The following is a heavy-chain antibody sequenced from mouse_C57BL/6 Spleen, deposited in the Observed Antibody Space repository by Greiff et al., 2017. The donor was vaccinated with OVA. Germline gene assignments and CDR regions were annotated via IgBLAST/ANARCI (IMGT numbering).Heavy chain of an antibody. V-gene: IGHV1-69*01. CDR3: ARGYYGSSAFDY. CDR1: GYTFTSYW. J-gene: IGHJ2*01. D-gene: IGHD1-1*01. CDR2: IDPSDSYT. Sequence: VKLQQPGAELVMPGASVKLSCKASGYTFTSYWMHWVKQRPGQGLEWIGEIDPSDSYTNYNQKFKGKSTLTVDKSSSTAYMQLSSLTSEDSAVYYCARGYYGSSAFDYWGQGTTLTVSS.